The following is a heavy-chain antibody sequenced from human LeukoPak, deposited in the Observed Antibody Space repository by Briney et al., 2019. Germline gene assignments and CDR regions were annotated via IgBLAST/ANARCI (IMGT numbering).Heavy chain of an antibody. D-gene: IGHD2-21*02. CDR3: ANLKLAYCGGDCYSFWFDP. CDR1: GFTFSSYW. CDR2: IKQDGSEK. J-gene: IGHJ5*02. V-gene: IGHV3-7*01. Sequence: PGGSLRLSCAASGFTFSSYWMSWVRQAPGKGLEWVANIKQDGSEKYYVDSVKGRFTISRDNAKNSLYLQMNSLRAEDTAVYYCANLKLAYCGGDCYSFWFDPWGQGTLVTVSS.